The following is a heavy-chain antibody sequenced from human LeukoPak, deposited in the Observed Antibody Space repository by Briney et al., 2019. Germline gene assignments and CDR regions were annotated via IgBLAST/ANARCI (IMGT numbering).Heavy chain of an antibody. CDR1: GGSISSYY. CDR2: IYYSGST. D-gene: IGHD2-2*01. J-gene: IGHJ6*02. V-gene: IGHV4-59*01. Sequence: SETLSLTCTVSGGSISSYYWNWIRQPPGKGLEWIGYIYYSGSTNYNPSLKSRVTISVDTSKNQFSLKLSSVTAADTAVYYCATLPPPYCSSTSCSYYYYGMDVWGQGTTVTVSS. CDR3: ATLPPPYCSSTSCSYYYYGMDV.